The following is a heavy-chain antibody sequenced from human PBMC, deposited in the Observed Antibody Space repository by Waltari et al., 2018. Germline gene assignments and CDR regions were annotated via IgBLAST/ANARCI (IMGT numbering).Heavy chain of an antibody. CDR2: MKPNSGNT. CDR1: GYTFTSYD. Sequence: QVQLVQSGAEVKKPGASVKVSCKASGYTFTSYDINWVRQATGQGLEWMGWMKPNSGNTGYAQKFQGRVTITRNTSISTAYMELSSLRSEDTAVYYCARGPYCSSTSCYRYYYYMDVWGKGTTVTVSS. D-gene: IGHD2-2*01. CDR3: ARGPYCSSTSCYRYYYYMDV. V-gene: IGHV1-8*03. J-gene: IGHJ6*03.